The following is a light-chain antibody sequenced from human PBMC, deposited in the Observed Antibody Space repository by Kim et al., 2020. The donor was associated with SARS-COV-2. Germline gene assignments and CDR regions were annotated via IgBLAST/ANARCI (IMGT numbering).Light chain of an antibody. Sequence: DIQMTQSPSSLSASVGDRVTIVCRASQSIGVFLHWYQQRPGRAPNLLIYAASNLHSGVPPRFSGSGSGTDFTLTINNLQPEDVATYFCHQTYTTPQTFGQGTKVEI. CDR3: HQTYTTPQT. CDR2: AAS. CDR1: QSIGVF. V-gene: IGKV1-39*01. J-gene: IGKJ1*01.